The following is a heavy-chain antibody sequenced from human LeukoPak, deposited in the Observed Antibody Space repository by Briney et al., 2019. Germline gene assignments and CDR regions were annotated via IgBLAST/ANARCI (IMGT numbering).Heavy chain of an antibody. CDR2: INSDGSST. CDR3: AREPAARGGRSIAVADDAFDI. D-gene: IGHD6-19*01. V-gene: IGHV3-74*01. CDR1: GFTFSSYW. Sequence: PGGSLRLSCAASGFTFSSYWMHWVRQVPGKGLVWVSRINSDGSSTSYADSVKGRFTISRDNAKNTLYLQMNSLRAEDTAVYYCAREPAARGGRSIAVADDAFDIWGQGTMVTVSS. J-gene: IGHJ3*02.